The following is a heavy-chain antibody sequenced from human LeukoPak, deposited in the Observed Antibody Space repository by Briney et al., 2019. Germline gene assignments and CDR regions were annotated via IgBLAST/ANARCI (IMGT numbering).Heavy chain of an antibody. CDR3: ARGVRVAKNFDY. V-gene: IGHV4-39*07. D-gene: IGHD5-12*01. CDR1: GGSISSSSYY. CDR2: IYYSGST. J-gene: IGHJ4*02. Sequence: KPSETLSLTCTVSGGSISSSSYYWGWIRQPPGKGLEWIGSIYYSGSTYYNPSLKSRVTISVDTSKNQFSLKLSSVTAADTAVYYCARGVRVAKNFDYWGQGTLVTVSS.